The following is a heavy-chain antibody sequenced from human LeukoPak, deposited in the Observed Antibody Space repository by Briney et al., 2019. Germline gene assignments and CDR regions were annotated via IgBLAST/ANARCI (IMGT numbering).Heavy chain of an antibody. Sequence: PGGSLRLSCAASGFTFSSYAMSWVRQAPGKGLEWVSSISGNGVSTYYADSVKGRFTISRDNSKNTLYLQMNSLRADDTAIYYCAKDESGWVFDYWGQGTLATVSS. CDR3: AKDESGWVFDY. J-gene: IGHJ4*02. CDR1: GFTFSSYA. V-gene: IGHV3-23*01. D-gene: IGHD6-19*01. CDR2: ISGNGVST.